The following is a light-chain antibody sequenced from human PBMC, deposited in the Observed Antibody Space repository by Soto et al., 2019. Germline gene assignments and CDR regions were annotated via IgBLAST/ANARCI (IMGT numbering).Light chain of an antibody. CDR3: QQFSSYPLT. V-gene: IGKV3-20*01. CDR2: GAS. Sequence: IVLKQSPGTRSLSQGERVTLSCRASQSVSSSYLAWYQQKPGQAPRLLIYGASSRATGIPDRFSGGGSGTDFTLTISRLEPEDFAVYYCQQFSSYPLTFGGGTKVDI. CDR1: QSVSSSY. J-gene: IGKJ4*01.